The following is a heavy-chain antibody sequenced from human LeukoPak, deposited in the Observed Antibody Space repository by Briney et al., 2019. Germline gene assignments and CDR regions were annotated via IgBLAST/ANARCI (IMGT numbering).Heavy chain of an antibody. CDR3: ARHDRIAAAGRGAFDI. V-gene: IGHV4-59*08. CDR2: IYYSGST. D-gene: IGHD6-13*01. Sequence: PSETLSLTCTVSGGSISSYYWSWIRQPPGKGLEWIGYIYYSGSTNYNPSLKSRVTISVDTSKNQFSLKLSSVTAADTAVYYCARHDRIAAAGRGAFDIWGQGTMVTVSS. J-gene: IGHJ3*02. CDR1: GGSISSYY.